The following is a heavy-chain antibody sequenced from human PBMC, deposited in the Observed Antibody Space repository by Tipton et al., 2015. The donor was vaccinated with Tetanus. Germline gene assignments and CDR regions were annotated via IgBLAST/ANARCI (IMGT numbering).Heavy chain of an antibody. CDR1: GDSISSFY. D-gene: IGHD6-13*01. CDR3: ARGWGSSWYYFDY. Sequence: TLSLTCSVSGDSISSFYWSWIRQPAEKGLEWIGRIYTSGSTNYNPPLKSRVTMSVDTSKRQFSLKLNSVTAADTAVYYCARGWGSSWYYFDYWGQGILVTVSS. V-gene: IGHV4-4*07. CDR2: IYTSGST. J-gene: IGHJ4*02.